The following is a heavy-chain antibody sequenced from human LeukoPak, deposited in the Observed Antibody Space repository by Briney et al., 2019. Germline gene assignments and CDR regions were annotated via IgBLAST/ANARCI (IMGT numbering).Heavy chain of an antibody. CDR3: ARERGDPDDLYYYGMDV. D-gene: IGHD3-3*01. CDR2: IKQDGSEK. J-gene: IGHJ6*02. Sequence: PGGSLRLSCAASGFTFSSYAMNWVRQAPGKGLEWVANIKQDGSEKYYVDSVKGRFTISRDNAKNSLYLQMNSLRAEDTAVYYCARERGDPDDLYYYGMDVWGQGTTVTVSS. V-gene: IGHV3-7*03. CDR1: GFTFSSYA.